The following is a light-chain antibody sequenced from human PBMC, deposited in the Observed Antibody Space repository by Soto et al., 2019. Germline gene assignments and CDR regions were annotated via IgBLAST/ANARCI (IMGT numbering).Light chain of an antibody. CDR1: QSVSGW. CDR2: DAS. Sequence: DIQMTQSPSSVSASVGDRVTITCRASQSVSGWLAWYQQKPGEAPKLLIYDASALPRGVPSRFSGSGSGTKFTLTIASLQPDDFATYYCQQYETFSGTFGPGTKVDIK. J-gene: IGKJ1*01. CDR3: QQYETFSGT. V-gene: IGKV1-5*01.